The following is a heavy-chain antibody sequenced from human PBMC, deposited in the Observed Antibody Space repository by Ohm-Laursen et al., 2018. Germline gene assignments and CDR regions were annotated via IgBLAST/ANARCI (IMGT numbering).Heavy chain of an antibody. J-gene: IGHJ4*02. CDR3: AGYGGTSR. V-gene: IGHV3-23*01. Sequence: SLRLSCAASGFTFRSYAMSWVRQAPGKGLEWVSGIGAGGDHTYYPDSVKGRFSISRDNSKNTLSLQMNSLRAEDTAVYYCAGYGGTSRWGQGALVTVSS. CDR2: IGAGGDHT. CDR1: GFTFRSYA. D-gene: IGHD1-26*01.